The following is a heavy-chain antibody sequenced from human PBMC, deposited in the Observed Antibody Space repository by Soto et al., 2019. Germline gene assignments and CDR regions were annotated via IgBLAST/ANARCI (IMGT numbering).Heavy chain of an antibody. D-gene: IGHD6-13*01. CDR1: GFTFRSYG. Sequence: GGSLRLSCAASGFTFRSYGMHWVRQAPGKGLEWVAVIWYDGSNKYYADSVKGRFTISRDNSKNTLYLQMNSLRAEDTAVYYCARGTQQLALPPTCYSYGLHVWGHGPPVTAS. V-gene: IGHV3-33*01. CDR2: IWYDGSNK. J-gene: IGHJ6*02. CDR3: ARGTQQLALPPTCYSYGLHV.